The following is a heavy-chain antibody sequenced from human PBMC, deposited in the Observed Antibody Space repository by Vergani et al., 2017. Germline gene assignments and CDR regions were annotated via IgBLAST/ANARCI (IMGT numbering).Heavy chain of an antibody. J-gene: IGHJ4*01. V-gene: IGHV3-30*02. Sequence: QVQLVETGGGVVQPGGSLRLYCATSGFSFNTYGAHWVRQAPGKGLEWVAFIGYDGRIKYNVDSVKGRFTISRDTSKKTLSLQMRSLRADDTAVYYCAKDGRENSDCGYFDYWGHGTLVTVSS. D-gene: IGHD2-21*02. CDR3: AKDGRENSDCGYFDY. CDR1: GFSFNTYG. CDR2: IGYDGRIK.